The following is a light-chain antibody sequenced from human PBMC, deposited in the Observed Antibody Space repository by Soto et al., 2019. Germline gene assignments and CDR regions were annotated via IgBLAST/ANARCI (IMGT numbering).Light chain of an antibody. CDR1: QSVSSRY. J-gene: IGKJ1*01. V-gene: IGKV3D-20*02. CDR3: QQRNDSPWT. Sequence: IGLTQSPGTLSLSPGERDTLSCGASQSVSSRYLAWYQQNPGKAPRLLIYRTSNRATGIPDRFSGSGYGTDFTPTISRLQPEEFAVYLCQQRNDSPWTFGQGTKVDIK. CDR2: RTS.